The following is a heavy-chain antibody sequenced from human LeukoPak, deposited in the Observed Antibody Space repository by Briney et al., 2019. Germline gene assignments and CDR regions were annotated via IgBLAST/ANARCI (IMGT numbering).Heavy chain of an antibody. V-gene: IGHV4-34*01. CDR2: INHSGST. CDR3: AREGSGIGYFGWFDP. Sequence: SETLSLACAVYGGSFSGYYWSWIRQPPGKGLEWIGEINHSGSTNYNPSLKSRVTISVDTSKNQFSLKLSSVTAADTAVYYCAREGSGIGYFGWFDPWAQGTLVTVSS. J-gene: IGHJ5*02. CDR1: GGSFSGYY. D-gene: IGHD3-10*01.